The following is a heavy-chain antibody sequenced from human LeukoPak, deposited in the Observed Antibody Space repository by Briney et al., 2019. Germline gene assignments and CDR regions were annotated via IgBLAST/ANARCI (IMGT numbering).Heavy chain of an antibody. V-gene: IGHV3-33*01. J-gene: IGHJ4*02. D-gene: IGHD2-15*01. CDR2: IWNDGSNK. CDR3: ARAVGPFDY. CDR1: GFTFSTYG. Sequence: GGSLRLSCEASGFTFSTYGMYWVRQAPGKGLEWVSVIWNDGSNKYYADSVKGRFTISRDNSKNTLYLQMNSLRVEDTAIYYCARAVGPFDYWGQGTLVTVSS.